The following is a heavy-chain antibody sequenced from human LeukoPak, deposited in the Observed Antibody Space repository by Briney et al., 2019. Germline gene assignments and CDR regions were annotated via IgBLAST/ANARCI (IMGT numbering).Heavy chain of an antibody. Sequence: ASVTVSCTASGYTFTSYGISWVRQAPGQGLEWMGWISAYNGDTNYVQRLQGRVTMTTDTSTSTAYMELRSLRADDTAVYYCATHRGYCSSTSCQNELELDYWGQGTLVTVSS. CDR2: ISAYNGDT. CDR3: ATHRGYCSSTSCQNELELDY. J-gene: IGHJ4*02. CDR1: GYTFTSYG. D-gene: IGHD2-2*03. V-gene: IGHV1-18*01.